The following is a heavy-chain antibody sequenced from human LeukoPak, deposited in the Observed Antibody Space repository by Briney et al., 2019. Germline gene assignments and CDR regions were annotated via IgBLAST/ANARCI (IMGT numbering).Heavy chain of an antibody. V-gene: IGHV4-39*01. Sequence: SETLSLTCTVSVGSISSSTYYWVWIRQPPGKGLEWVGSIYYNEYTYYNPSLKSRVTISVDTSKNQFSLRLSSVTATDRAVYYCASSPGGYCSSASCYTGGYFDYWGQGSLVTVSS. CDR1: VGSISSSTYY. CDR3: ASSPGGYCSSASCYTGGYFDY. J-gene: IGHJ4*02. CDR2: IYYNEYT. D-gene: IGHD2-2*02.